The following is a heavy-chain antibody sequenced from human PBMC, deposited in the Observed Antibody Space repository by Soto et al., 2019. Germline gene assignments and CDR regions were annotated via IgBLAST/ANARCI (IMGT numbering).Heavy chain of an antibody. CDR1: GFAFRSYN. D-gene: IGHD2-15*01. Sequence: PGGSLTLSCGASGFAFRSYNMNWVRQAPGKGLEWVASISSGSSNIYYADSVKGRFTISRDNAKNSLSLQMDSLRAEDSAVYYCASTTVVAATFDFWGQGTLVTVSS. CDR2: ISSGSSNI. V-gene: IGHV3-21*01. CDR3: ASTTVVAATFDF. J-gene: IGHJ4*02.